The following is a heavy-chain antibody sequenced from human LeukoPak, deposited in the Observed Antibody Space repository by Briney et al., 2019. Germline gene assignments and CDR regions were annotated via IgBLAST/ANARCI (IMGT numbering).Heavy chain of an antibody. Sequence: SGGSLRLSCAASGFTFSSYSMNWVRQAPGKGLEWVSSISSSSSYIYYADSVKGRFTISRDNANNSLYLQMNSLRAEDTAVYYCAPGAMVRGASSWGQGTLVTVSS. CDR1: GFTFSSYS. CDR3: APGAMVRGASS. J-gene: IGHJ5*02. CDR2: ISSSSSYI. V-gene: IGHV3-21*01. D-gene: IGHD3-10*01.